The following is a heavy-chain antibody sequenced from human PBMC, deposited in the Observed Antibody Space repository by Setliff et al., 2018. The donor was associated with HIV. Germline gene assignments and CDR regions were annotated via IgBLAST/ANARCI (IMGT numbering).Heavy chain of an antibody. CDR1: GGSINITNFY. Sequence: PSETLSLTCTVSGGSINITNFYWAWIRQPPGKGLGWLGSIYYSGTTYVHPSLKSRVTISIDTFKSQFSLKLRSVNAADTAVYYCASWGAGSNSGFDYWGRGTLVTVSS. CDR2: IYYSGTT. V-gene: IGHV4-39*07. J-gene: IGHJ4*02. D-gene: IGHD3-16*01. CDR3: ASWGAGSNSGFDY.